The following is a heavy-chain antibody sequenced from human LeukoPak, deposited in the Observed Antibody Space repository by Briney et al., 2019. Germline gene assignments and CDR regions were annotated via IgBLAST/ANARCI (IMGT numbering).Heavy chain of an antibody. J-gene: IGHJ4*02. CDR1: GFTVSSNY. Sequence: GGSLRLSCAASGFTVSSNYMSWARQAPGKGLEWVSVIYSGGSTYYADSVKGRFTISRDNSKNTLYLQMNSLRAEDTAVYYCARMAGYDSSGYYYEGADYWGQGTLVTVSS. CDR3: ARMAGYDSSGYYYEGADY. CDR2: IYSGGST. V-gene: IGHV3-66*01. D-gene: IGHD3-22*01.